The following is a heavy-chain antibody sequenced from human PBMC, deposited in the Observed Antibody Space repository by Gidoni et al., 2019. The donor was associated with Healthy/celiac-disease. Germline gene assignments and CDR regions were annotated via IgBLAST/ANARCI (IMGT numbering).Heavy chain of an antibody. CDR1: GFTFSSYS. D-gene: IGHD1-26*01. J-gene: IGHJ4*02. V-gene: IGHV3-21*01. CDR3: ARVGGSYYAPFDY. CDR2: ISSSSSYI. Sequence: EVPLVESGGGLVKPGGSLRLSCAASGFTFSSYSMTWVRQAPWKGLEWVSSISSSSSYIYYADSVKGRFTISRDNAKNSLYLQMNSLRAEDTAVYYCARVGGSYYAPFDYWGQGTLVTVSS.